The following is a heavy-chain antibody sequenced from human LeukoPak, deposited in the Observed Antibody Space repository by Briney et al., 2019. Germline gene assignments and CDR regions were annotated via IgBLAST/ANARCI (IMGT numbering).Heavy chain of an antibody. J-gene: IGHJ4*02. V-gene: IGHV4-4*02. CDR2: IYHSGST. CDR3: ARMHYYDSSGYSFDY. CDR1: GGSISSSNW. D-gene: IGHD3-22*01. Sequence: SGTLSLTCAVSGGSISSSNWWSGVRQPPGKGLEWIGQIYHSGSTNYNPSLESRVTISVDKSKNQFSLKLSSVTAADTAVYYCARMHYYDSSGYSFDYWGQGTLVTVSS.